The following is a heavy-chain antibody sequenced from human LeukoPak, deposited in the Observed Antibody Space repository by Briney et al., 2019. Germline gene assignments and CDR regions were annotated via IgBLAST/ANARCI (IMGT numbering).Heavy chain of an antibody. D-gene: IGHD3-10*01. V-gene: IGHV3-74*01. CDR2: ISNDGSST. CDR3: ARVRHRGVIRVDAFDI. Sequence: GSLRLSCVASGFTFSNYWMHWVRQAPGEGLVWVSRISNDGSSTSYADSVKGRFTTSRDNAKNTLYLQMNSLRAEDTAVYYCARVRHRGVIRVDAFDIWGQGTMVTVSS. CDR1: GFTFSNYW. J-gene: IGHJ3*02.